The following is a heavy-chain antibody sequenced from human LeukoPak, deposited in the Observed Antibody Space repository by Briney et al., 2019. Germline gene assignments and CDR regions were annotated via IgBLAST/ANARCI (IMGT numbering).Heavy chain of an antibody. J-gene: IGHJ4*02. CDR3: ARGLSAAY. CDR2: IKEDGTEK. CDR1: GFTFSTYW. V-gene: IGHV3-7*01. Sequence: GGSLRLSCAASGFTFSTYWMSWVRQAPGKGLEWVANIKEDGTEKYYIDSVKGRFTISRDNAKNSLFLQVNSLRAEDTAVYYCARGLSAAYWGQGTLVTVSS. D-gene: IGHD6-25*01.